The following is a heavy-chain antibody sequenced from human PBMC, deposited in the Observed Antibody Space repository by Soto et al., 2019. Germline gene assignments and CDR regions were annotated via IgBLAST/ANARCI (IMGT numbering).Heavy chain of an antibody. J-gene: IGHJ6*02. D-gene: IGHD3-3*01. CDR3: AREGGAPYYDFWSGYYTGTREDYYYGMDV. CDR2: IWYDGSNK. Sequence: GGSLRLSCAASGFTFSSYGMHWARQAPGKGLEWVAVIWYDGSNKYYADSVKGRFTISRDNSKNTLYLQMNSLRAEDTAVYYCAREGGAPYYDFWSGYYTGTREDYYYGMDVWGQGTTVTVSS. CDR1: GFTFSSYG. V-gene: IGHV3-33*01.